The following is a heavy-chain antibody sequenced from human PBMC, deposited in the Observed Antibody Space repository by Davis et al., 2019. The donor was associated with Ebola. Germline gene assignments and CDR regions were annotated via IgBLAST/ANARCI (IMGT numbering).Heavy chain of an antibody. D-gene: IGHD5-12*01. Sequence: ASVKVSCKASGYTFTNYYMHWVRQAPGQGLEWMGRINPNSGGSRSYAQKFQGRVTMTRDTATSTVYMEVSSLRSEDTAVYYCAREGSMATDYWGQGTLVTVSS. CDR1: GYTFTNYY. CDR3: AREGSMATDY. CDR2: INPNSGGSR. V-gene: IGHV1-46*01. J-gene: IGHJ4*02.